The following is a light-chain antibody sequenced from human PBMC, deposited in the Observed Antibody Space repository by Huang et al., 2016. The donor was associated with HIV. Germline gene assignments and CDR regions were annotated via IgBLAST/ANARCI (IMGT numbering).Light chain of an antibody. CDR1: QNISGW. V-gene: IGKV1-5*03. CDR2: KAS. CDR3: QQYKSYST. Sequence: DIQMTQSPSTLSASVGDRVTITCRASQNISGWLAWYQQKPGKAPKLLIYKASSLESGVRSRFSGIGSGTEFTLTISSLQPDDLATYHCQQYKSYSTFGQGTKLEIK. J-gene: IGKJ2*01.